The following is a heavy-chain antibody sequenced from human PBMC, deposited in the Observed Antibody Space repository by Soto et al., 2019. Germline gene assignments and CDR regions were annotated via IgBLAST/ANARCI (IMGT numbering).Heavy chain of an antibody. V-gene: IGHV1-18*01. CDR3: ARALGYCSGGSCSPTFDP. J-gene: IGHJ5*02. D-gene: IGHD2-15*01. Sequence: GASVKVSCKASGYTFSNYAIQWARQAPGQRLEWMGWINAYNGNTNYSQKLQGRVTMTTDTSTSTAYMELRSLRSDDTAVYYCARALGYCSGGSCSPTFDPWGQGTLVTVSS. CDR1: GYTFSNYA. CDR2: INAYNGNT.